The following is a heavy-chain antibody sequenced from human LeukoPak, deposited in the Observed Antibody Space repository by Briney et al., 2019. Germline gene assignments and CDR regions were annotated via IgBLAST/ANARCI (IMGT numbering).Heavy chain of an antibody. J-gene: IGHJ5*02. V-gene: IGHV4-61*02. CDR3: ARGVERITMIVVAPSKGKRKFDP. CDR2: IYTRGST. Sequence: SETLSLTCTVSGGSISSGSYYWSWIRQPAGKKLEWIGRIYTRGSTNYNPSLKSRVTISVDTSKNQFSLKLSSVTAADTAVYYCARGVERITMIVVAPSKGKRKFDPWGQGTLVTVSS. D-gene: IGHD3-22*01. CDR1: GGSISSGSYY.